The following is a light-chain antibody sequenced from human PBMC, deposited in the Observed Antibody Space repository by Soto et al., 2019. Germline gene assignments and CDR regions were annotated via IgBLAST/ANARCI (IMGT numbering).Light chain of an antibody. CDR1: QSIHSC. CDR3: HQYNAHPHP. CDR2: QAS. V-gene: IGKV1-5*03. Sequence: DFQMTQSPSTLSASVGDRVTITCRASQSIHSCLAWYQLKPGRAPKLLMYQASTLETGVPSRFSGSGYGTEFTLTISSVQPDDFAAYYCHQYNAHPHPFGQGTKVEIK. J-gene: IGKJ2*01.